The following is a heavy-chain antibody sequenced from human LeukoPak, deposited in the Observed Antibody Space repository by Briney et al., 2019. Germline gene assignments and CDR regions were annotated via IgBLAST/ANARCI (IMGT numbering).Heavy chain of an antibody. CDR2: ISGSGEST. Sequence: GGSLRPSCGASGFIFDAYALHWVRQAPGKGLEWVSAISGSGESTYYADSVKGRFTISRENSKSTLYLQMNSLRAEDTALYYCAKARGYSSSSENNWFDPWGQGTLVTVSS. D-gene: IGHD6-6*01. CDR1: GFIFDAYA. CDR3: AKARGYSSSSENNWFDP. J-gene: IGHJ5*02. V-gene: IGHV3-23*01.